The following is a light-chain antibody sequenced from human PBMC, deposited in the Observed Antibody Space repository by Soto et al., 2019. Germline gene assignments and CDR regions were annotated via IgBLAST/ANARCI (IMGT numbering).Light chain of an antibody. J-gene: IGKJ1*01. CDR2: TAS. CDR3: QRYNSAWT. Sequence: DIQMTQSPSTLSASVGDRVTITCRASQSVSSWLAWYQQKPGKAPNLLIYTASSLESGVPSRFSGSGSGTEFTLTISSLQPDDFATYYCQRYNSAWTFGQGTKVDIK. CDR1: QSVSSW. V-gene: IGKV1-5*03.